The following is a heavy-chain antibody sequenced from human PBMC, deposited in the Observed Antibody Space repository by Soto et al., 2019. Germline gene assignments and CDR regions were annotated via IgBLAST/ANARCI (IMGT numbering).Heavy chain of an antibody. CDR2: ISYDGSNK. D-gene: IGHD6-25*01. V-gene: IGHV3-30*18. CDR1: GFTFSSYG. CDR3: AKDHGFLAPYYYYVMDV. J-gene: IGHJ6*02. Sequence: QVQLVESGGGVVQPGRSLRLSCAASGFTFSSYGMHWVRQAPGKGLEWVAVISYDGSNKYYADSVKGRFTISRDNSKNTLYLQMNSLRAEDTAVYYCAKDHGFLAPYYYYVMDVWGQGTTVTVSS.